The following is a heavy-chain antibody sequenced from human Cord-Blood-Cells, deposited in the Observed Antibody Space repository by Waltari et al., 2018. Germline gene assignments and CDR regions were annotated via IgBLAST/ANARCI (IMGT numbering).Heavy chain of an antibody. D-gene: IGHD1-26*01. Sequence: EVQLLESGGGLVQPGGSLRLSCAASGFTFSSSAMSWVRQALGTGLEWVSAISGSGGSTYYADSVKGRFTISRDNSKNTLYLQMNSLRAEDTAVYYCAKDLSGSYYYYYYGMDVWGQGTTVTVSS. J-gene: IGHJ6*02. CDR1: GFTFSSSA. CDR3: AKDLSGSYYYYYYGMDV. V-gene: IGHV3-23*01. CDR2: ISGSGGST.